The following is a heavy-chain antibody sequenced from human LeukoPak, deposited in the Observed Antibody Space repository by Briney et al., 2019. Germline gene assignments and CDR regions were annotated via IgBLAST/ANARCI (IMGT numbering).Heavy chain of an antibody. CDR1: GGSISSGGYY. CDR3: ARAGSAAAGLFDY. V-gene: IGHV4-31*03. CDR2: IYYGGST. D-gene: IGHD6-13*01. Sequence: PSQTLSLTCTVSGGSISSGGYYWTWIRQHPGKGLEWIGYIYYGGSTYYNPSLKSRVTISVDTSKNHFSLKLSSLTAADTAVHYCARAGSAAAGLFDYWGQGTLVTVSS. J-gene: IGHJ4*02.